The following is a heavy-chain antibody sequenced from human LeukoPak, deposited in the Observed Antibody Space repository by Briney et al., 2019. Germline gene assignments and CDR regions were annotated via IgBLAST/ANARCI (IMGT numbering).Heavy chain of an antibody. CDR2: INPSGGST. V-gene: IGHV1-46*01. Sequence: ASVTVSCTASGYTFTSYYMHWVRQAPGQGLEWMGIINPSGGSTSYAQKFQGRVTMTRDTSTSTVYMELSSLRSGDTAVYYCARADTQNTWIQLWALPTGFDYWGQGTLVTVSS. J-gene: IGHJ4*02. CDR1: GYTFTSYY. CDR3: ARADTQNTWIQLWALPTGFDY. D-gene: IGHD5-18*01.